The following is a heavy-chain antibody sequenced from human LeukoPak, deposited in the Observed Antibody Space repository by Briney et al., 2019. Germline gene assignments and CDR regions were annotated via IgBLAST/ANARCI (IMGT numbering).Heavy chain of an antibody. V-gene: IGHV4-34*01. CDR2: INHSGST. D-gene: IGHD1-26*01. CDR1: GGSFSGYY. Sequence: SETLSLTCAVYGGSFSGYYWSWIRQPPGKGLEWIGEINHSGSTNYNPSLKSRVTISVDASENQFSLKLSSVTAADTAVYYCARIRSRKWGFDYWGQGTLVTVSS. CDR3: ARIRSRKWGFDY. J-gene: IGHJ4*02.